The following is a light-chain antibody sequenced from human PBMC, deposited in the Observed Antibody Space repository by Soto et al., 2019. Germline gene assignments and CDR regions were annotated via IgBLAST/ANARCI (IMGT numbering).Light chain of an antibody. J-gene: IGKJ2*01. CDR2: VAS. Sequence: EIVLTQSPGTQSLSPGERATLSCRASQSVSSSSLAWYQQKPGQAPRLLIYVASSRAPGHPERFSGRGFGKNFHLTGSRLGPEDFVVFYFQPYGNSPPYTFGQGTKLEI. CDR3: QPYGNSPPYT. V-gene: IGKV3-20*01. CDR1: QSVSSSS.